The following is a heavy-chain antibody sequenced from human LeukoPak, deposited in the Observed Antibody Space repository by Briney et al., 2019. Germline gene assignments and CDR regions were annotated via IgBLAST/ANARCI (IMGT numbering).Heavy chain of an antibody. Sequence: GASVKISCKASGYTFTGYYMHWVRQAPGQGLEWMGWINPNSGGTNYAQKFQGRVTMTRDTSISTAYMELSRLRSDDTAVYYCARSFNRGVIRDAFDIWGQGTMVTVSS. J-gene: IGHJ3*02. V-gene: IGHV1-2*02. D-gene: IGHD3-10*01. CDR3: ARSFNRGVIRDAFDI. CDR2: INPNSGGT. CDR1: GYTFTGYY.